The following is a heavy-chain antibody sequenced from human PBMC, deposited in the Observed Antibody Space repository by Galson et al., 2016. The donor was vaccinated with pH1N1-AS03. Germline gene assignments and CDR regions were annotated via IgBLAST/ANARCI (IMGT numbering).Heavy chain of an antibody. CDR1: GISLSSSW. D-gene: IGHD3-22*01. Sequence: SLRLSCAASGISLSSSWMHWVRQAPGRGLVWVSGINGVGSSIKYADAVKGRFTISRDNAKNMLYLQMNSLRADDAAVYYGARGYDDSGPDDHRLFDSWGQGTQVTVSS. J-gene: IGHJ5*01. CDR3: ARGYDDSGPDDHRLFDS. V-gene: IGHV3-74*01. CDR2: INGVGSSI.